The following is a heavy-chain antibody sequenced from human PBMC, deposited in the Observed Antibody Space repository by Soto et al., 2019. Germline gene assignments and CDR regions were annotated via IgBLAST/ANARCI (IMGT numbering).Heavy chain of an antibody. V-gene: IGHV1-2*02. J-gene: IGHJ4*02. D-gene: IGHD3-22*01. Sequence: QVQLVQSGAEVKKPGASVKVSCESSGFSLTDHYLHWVREAPGQGLEWLGWINANSGGTTYAQKFQGRVAMTRDTSITTVYMELSRLRSDDTAVYFCARGRNYYDGTGYFDLDYWGQATLVTVSS. CDR1: GFSLTDHY. CDR2: INANSGGT. CDR3: ARGRNYYDGTGYFDLDY.